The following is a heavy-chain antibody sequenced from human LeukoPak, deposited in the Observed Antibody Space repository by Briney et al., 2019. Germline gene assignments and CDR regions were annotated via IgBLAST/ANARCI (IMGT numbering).Heavy chain of an antibody. J-gene: IGHJ4*02. CDR3: ARQGNYFDY. Sequence: GESLKISWKASGYSITNYLIGWVRPMPGKGLEWMGMIYPGDSETRYSPSFQGQVTISADKSISTAYLQWSSLKAPDTAMYYCARQGNYFDYWGQGTLVTVSS. D-gene: IGHD6-13*01. CDR2: IYPGDSET. V-gene: IGHV5-51*01. CDR1: GYSITNYL.